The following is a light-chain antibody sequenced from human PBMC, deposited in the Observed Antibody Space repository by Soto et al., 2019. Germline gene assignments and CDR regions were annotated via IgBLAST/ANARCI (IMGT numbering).Light chain of an antibody. CDR1: ETISSN. CDR2: GAS. J-gene: IGKJ3*01. V-gene: IGKV3D-15*01. CDR3: QHFKNWPPTVT. Sequence: EIMMTQSPPTLSVSPGERVTLSCRATETISSNLAWYQQRPGQAPRLLIYGASIRATGVPARFSGSGSGSEFTLTISSLQSDDFGIYYCQHFKNWPPTVTFGPGTKVDLK.